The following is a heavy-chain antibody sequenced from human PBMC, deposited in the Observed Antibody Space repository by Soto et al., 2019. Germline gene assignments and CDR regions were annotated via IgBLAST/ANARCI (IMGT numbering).Heavy chain of an antibody. V-gene: IGHV4-59*08. J-gene: IGHJ3*02. CDR1: GGSISSYY. D-gene: IGHD2-8*02. CDR2: IYYSGST. Sequence: SETLSLTCTVSGGSISSYYWSWIRQPPGKGLEWIGYIYYSGSTNYNPSLNSRVTLSVDTSKNQFSLKLNSVAAADTAIYYCERQVTGLMGYAYDIWGQGTMVTVSS. CDR3: ERQVTGLMGYAYDI.